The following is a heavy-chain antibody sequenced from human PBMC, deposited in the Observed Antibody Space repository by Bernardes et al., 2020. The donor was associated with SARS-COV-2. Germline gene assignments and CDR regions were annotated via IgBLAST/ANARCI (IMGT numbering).Heavy chain of an antibody. CDR2: ISWDGSNT. Sequence: GGSLRLSRAASGFTFDDYSMNWVRQAPGKGLEWVSLISWDGSNTYYGDSVEGRFTISRDNNENSLFLQMNNLRTEDTALYYCVKDLDSNAHWYFDVWGRGTLVTVSS. CDR1: GFTFDDYS. D-gene: IGHD3-22*01. J-gene: IGHJ2*01. V-gene: IGHV3-43*01. CDR3: VKDLDSNAHWYFDV.